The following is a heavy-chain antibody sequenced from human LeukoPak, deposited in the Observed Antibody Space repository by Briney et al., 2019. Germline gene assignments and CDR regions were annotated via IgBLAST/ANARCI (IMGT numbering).Heavy chain of an antibody. CDR3: ARKAITVTTFDY. V-gene: IGHV3-48*02. J-gene: IGHJ4*02. CDR1: GFTFSSYW. D-gene: IGHD4-17*01. Sequence: GGSLRLSCAASGFTFSSYWMHWVRQAPGKGLEWVSFISRDGGTIDYADSVKGRFTISRDNAKNSLYLQMNSLRDEDTAVYYCARKAITVTTFDYWGQGTLVTVSS. CDR2: ISRDGGTI.